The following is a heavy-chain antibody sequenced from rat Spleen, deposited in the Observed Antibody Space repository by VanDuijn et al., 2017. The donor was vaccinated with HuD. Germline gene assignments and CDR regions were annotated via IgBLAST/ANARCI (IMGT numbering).Heavy chain of an antibody. V-gene: IGHV5-29*01. CDR3: ATVGTVADWYFDF. J-gene: IGHJ1*01. CDR2: ISYDGFTT. D-gene: IGHD1-8*01. CDR1: GFTFSNYG. Sequence: EVQLVESGGGLVQPGRSLKLSCAASGFTFSNYGMAWVRQAPTKGLEWVATISYDGFTTYYRDSVRGRFTISSDDAKTTLYLQMDSLRSEDTATYYCATVGTVADWYFDFWGPGTMVTVSS.